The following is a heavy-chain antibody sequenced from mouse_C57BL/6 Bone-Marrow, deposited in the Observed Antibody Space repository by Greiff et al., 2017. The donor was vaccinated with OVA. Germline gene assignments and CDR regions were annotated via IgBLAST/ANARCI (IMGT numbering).Heavy chain of an antibody. CDR1: GYTFTSYG. CDR3: ARLGGFAY. Sequence: VQVVESGAELARPGASVKLSCKASGYTFTSYGISWVKQRTGQGLEWIGEIYPRSGNTYYNEKFKGKATLTADKSSSTAYMELRSLTSEDSAVYFCARLGGFAYWGQGTLVTVSA. J-gene: IGHJ3*01. D-gene: IGHD4-1*01. CDR2: IYPRSGNT. V-gene: IGHV1-81*01.